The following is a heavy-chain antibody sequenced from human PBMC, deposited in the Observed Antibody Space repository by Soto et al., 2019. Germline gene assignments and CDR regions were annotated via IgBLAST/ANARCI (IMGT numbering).Heavy chain of an antibody. V-gene: IGHV3-53*01. J-gene: IGHJ4*02. Sequence: GGSLRLCCAASGFSVSTNYMTWVRQAPGKGLEWVSVIYSGGSTYYADSVKGRFTISRDNSKNTLHLQMNSLRAEDTAVYYCARGSGSLYYFDFWGRGTLVTVSS. CDR1: GFSVSTNY. CDR3: ARGSGSLYYFDF. D-gene: IGHD1-26*01. CDR2: IYSGGST.